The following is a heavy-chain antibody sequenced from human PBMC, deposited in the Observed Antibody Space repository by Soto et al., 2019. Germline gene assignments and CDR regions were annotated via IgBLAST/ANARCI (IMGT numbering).Heavy chain of an antibody. V-gene: IGHV3-33*01. CDR3: ARGQNYDFWSGGYMDV. Sequence: GGSLRLSCAASGFTFSSYGMHWVRQAPGKGLEWVAVIWYDGSNKYYADSVKGRFTISRDNSKNTLYLQMNSLRAEDTAVYYCARGQNYDFWSGGYMDVWGKGTTVTVSS. D-gene: IGHD3-3*01. CDR2: IWYDGSNK. J-gene: IGHJ6*03. CDR1: GFTFSSYG.